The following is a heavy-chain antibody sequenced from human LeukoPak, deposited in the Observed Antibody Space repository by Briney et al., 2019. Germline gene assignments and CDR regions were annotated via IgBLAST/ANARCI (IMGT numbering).Heavy chain of an antibody. CDR2: IKQDGSEK. D-gene: IGHD2-2*01. CDR3: ASMIVVVPAAYDY. J-gene: IGHJ4*02. Sequence: GGSLRLSCAASGFTFSSYWMSWVRQAPGKGLEWVANIKQDGSEKYYVDSVKGRFTISRDNAKNSLYLQMNSLRAEDTAVYYCASMIVVVPAAYDYWGQGTLVTVSS. CDR1: GFTFSSYW. V-gene: IGHV3-7*01.